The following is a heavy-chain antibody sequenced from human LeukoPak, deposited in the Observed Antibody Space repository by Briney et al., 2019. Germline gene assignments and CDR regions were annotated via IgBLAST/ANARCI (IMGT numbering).Heavy chain of an antibody. D-gene: IGHD3-3*01. V-gene: IGHV1-69*04. CDR2: IIPILGIA. CDR3: ASPLWSGYYSSYYFDY. Sequence: ASVKVSCKASGGTFSSYAISWVRQAPGQGLEWMGRIIPILGIANYAQKFQGRVTITADKSTSTAYMELSSLRSEDTAVYYCASPLWSGYYSSYYFDYWGQGTLVTVSS. J-gene: IGHJ4*02. CDR1: GGTFSSYA.